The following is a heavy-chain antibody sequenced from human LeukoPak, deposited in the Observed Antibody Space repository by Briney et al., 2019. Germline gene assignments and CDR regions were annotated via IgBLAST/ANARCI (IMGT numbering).Heavy chain of an antibody. V-gene: IGHV4-59*05. Sequence: SETLSLTCTVSGGSMRGYYWSWIRQPPGKGLEWIGSIYYSGSTYYNPSLKSRVTISVDTSKNRFSLRLSSVTAADTAVYYCARFSVGADDYWGQGTLVTVSS. D-gene: IGHD1-26*01. CDR3: ARFSVGADDY. J-gene: IGHJ4*02. CDR1: GGSMRGYY. CDR2: IYYSGST.